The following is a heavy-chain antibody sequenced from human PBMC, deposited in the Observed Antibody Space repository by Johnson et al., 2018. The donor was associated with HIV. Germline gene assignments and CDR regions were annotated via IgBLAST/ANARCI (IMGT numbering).Heavy chain of an antibody. Sequence: VQLVESGGGLVQPGGSLRLSCAASGFTFTNFWMSWVRQAPGKGLEWVADIKQDGGEKYYGDSVKGRFTISRDNSKNTLFLQMNSLRAEDTAVYYCARDIFGYSSSSVPDAFDIWGQGTMVTVSS. D-gene: IGHD6-6*01. CDR1: GFTFTNFW. J-gene: IGHJ3*02. V-gene: IGHV3-7*01. CDR2: IKQDGGEK. CDR3: ARDIFGYSSSSVPDAFDI.